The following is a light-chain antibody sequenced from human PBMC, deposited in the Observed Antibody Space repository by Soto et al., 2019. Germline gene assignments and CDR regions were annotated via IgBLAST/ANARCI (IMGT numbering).Light chain of an antibody. CDR1: QSISSW. CDR3: QQYNSYPWT. CDR2: DAS. Sequence: DIQMTQSPSTLSASVGDRVTITCRASQSISSWLAWYQQKPGKAPKLLIYDASSLESGVPSRFSDSGSGTEFTLTISSLQPDDFATYYCQQYNSYPWTFGQGTKVEIK. V-gene: IGKV1-5*01. J-gene: IGKJ1*01.